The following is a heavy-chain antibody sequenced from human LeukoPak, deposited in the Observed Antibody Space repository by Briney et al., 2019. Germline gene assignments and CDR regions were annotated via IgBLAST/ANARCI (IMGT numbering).Heavy chain of an antibody. CDR3: ARAESGPNYYGSGSHSN. CDR2: IYSGGST. V-gene: IGHV3-53*01. CDR1: GFTVSSNY. Sequence: GGSLRLSCAASGFTVSSNYMSWVRQAPGKGLEWVSVIYSGGSTYYADSVKGRFTISRDNSKNTLYLQMNSLRAEDTAVYYCARAESGPNYYGSGSHSNWGQGTLVTVSS. J-gene: IGHJ4*02. D-gene: IGHD3-10*01.